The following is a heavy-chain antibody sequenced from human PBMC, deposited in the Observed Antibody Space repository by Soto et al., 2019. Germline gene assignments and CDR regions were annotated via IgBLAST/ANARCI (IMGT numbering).Heavy chain of an antibody. V-gene: IGHV2-70*01. CDR1: GFSLSTIGMC. D-gene: IGHD6-13*01. CDR2: IDWDDDK. CDR3: ARTAAAGLDFDY. Sequence: SGPTLVNPTQTLTLTCTFSGFSLSTIGMCVSWIRQPPGKALELLALIDWDDDKYYSTSLKTRLTISKDTSKNQVVLTMTNMDPMDTATYYCARTAAAGLDFDYRGQGTLVTVSS. J-gene: IGHJ4*02.